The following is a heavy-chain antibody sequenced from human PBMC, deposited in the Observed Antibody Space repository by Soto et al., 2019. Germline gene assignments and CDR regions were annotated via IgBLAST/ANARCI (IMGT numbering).Heavy chain of an antibody. J-gene: IGHJ4*02. CDR1: GGTFGSQG. V-gene: IGHV1-69*13. CDR3: ARGAMANFDY. Sequence: SVKVSCKASGGTFGSQGIAWVRQAPGQGLEWMGGFIAMLGTPTYAKKVQGRATISADESLTSSYLELRSLRSEDTGVYFCARGAMANFDYWGQGTVVTVSS. CDR2: FIAMLGTP. D-gene: IGHD5-18*01.